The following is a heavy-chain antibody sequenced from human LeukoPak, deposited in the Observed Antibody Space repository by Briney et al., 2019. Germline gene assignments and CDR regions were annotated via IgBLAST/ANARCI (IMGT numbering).Heavy chain of an antibody. D-gene: IGHD3-22*01. CDR1: GFTVSSNY. Sequence: GGSLRLSCAASGFTVSSNYMSWVRQAPGKGPEWVSLIYSGGSTYYADSVKGRFTISRDDSKNTLYLQMNSLRAEDTAVYYCARGSSSGYSLQYFQHWGQGTLVTVSS. CDR3: ARGSSSGYSLQYFQH. CDR2: IYSGGST. J-gene: IGHJ1*01. V-gene: IGHV3-53*01.